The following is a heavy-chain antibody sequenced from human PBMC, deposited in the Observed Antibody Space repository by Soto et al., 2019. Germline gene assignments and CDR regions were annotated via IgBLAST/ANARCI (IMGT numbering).Heavy chain of an antibody. CDR3: ARYGIVGPTTQEVEY. J-gene: IGHJ4*02. CDR2: INPSDSYS. Sequence: PGESLKISCEGSGYDFTHYWITWVRQTPGRGLEWMGRINPSDSYSDYSPSFQGHVTISVDKSITTAYLQWNSVKASDTAMYFCARYGIVGPTTQEVEYWDQGTLVTVSS. CDR1: GYDFTHYW. D-gene: IGHD1-26*01. V-gene: IGHV5-10-1*01.